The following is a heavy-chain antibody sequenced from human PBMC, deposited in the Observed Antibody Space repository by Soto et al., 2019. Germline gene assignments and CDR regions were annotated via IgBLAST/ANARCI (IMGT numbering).Heavy chain of an antibody. D-gene: IGHD5-12*01. CDR2: MNPNIGNT. CDR3: AKDGGADGYFGNWLDP. V-gene: IGHV1-8*01. CDR1: GYTFTSYD. Sequence: ASVKVSCKASGYTFTSYDINWVRQATGQGLEWMGWMNPNIGNTGYAQKFQGRVTITADESTSTAYMELSGLRSDDTAVYYCAKDGGADGYFGNWLDPWGQGTLVTVSS. J-gene: IGHJ5*02.